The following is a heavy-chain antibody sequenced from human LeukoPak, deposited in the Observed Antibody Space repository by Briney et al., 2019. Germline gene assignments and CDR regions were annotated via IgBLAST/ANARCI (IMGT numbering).Heavy chain of an antibody. CDR3: ARWGSIAVARFDY. CDR2: IYYTGST. J-gene: IGHJ4*02. Sequence: SETLSLTCTVSGGSISSYYWSWIRQPPGKGLEWIGYIYYTGSTNYNPSLTSRVNISVDTSKNQFSLNLTSVTAADTAVYYCARWGSIAVARFDYWGQGTLVNVSS. D-gene: IGHD6-6*01. V-gene: IGHV4-59*01. CDR1: GGSISSYY.